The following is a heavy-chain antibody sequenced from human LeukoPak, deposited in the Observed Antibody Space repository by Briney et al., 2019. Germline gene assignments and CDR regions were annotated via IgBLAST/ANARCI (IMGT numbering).Heavy chain of an antibody. V-gene: IGHV3-53*01. D-gene: IGHD3-9*01. CDR1: GFTVSSNY. CDR2: IYSGGST. J-gene: IGHJ4*02. CDR3: VREELRYFDWPLGFDY. Sequence: GGSLRLSCAASGFTVSSNYMSWVRQAPGKGLEWVSVIYSGGSTYYADSVKGRFTISRDNSKNTLYLQMNSLRAEDTAVYYCVREELRYFDWPLGFDYWGQGTLVTVSS.